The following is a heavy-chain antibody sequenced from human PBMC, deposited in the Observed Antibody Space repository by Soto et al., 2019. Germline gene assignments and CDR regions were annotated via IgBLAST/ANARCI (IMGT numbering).Heavy chain of an antibody. Sequence: QLQLQESGPGLVKPSETLSLTCTVSGGSISSSSYYWGWIRQPPGKGLEWIGSIYYSGSTYYNPSLTSRVTISVDTSKNQCSLKLSSVTAADTAVYYCARQYQYGDTFDYWGQGTLVTVSS. CDR1: GGSISSSSYY. J-gene: IGHJ4*02. CDR2: IYYSGST. D-gene: IGHD4-17*01. V-gene: IGHV4-39*01. CDR3: ARQYQYGDTFDY.